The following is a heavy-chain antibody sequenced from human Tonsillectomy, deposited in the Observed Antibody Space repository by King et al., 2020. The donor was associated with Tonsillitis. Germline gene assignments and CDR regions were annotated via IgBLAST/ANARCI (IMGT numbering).Heavy chain of an antibody. CDR3: ARQISGRWLDG. J-gene: IGHJ6*02. CDR1: GDSISGSIYY. D-gene: IGHD2-15*01. V-gene: IGHV4-39*01. Sequence: LQLQESGPGHVKPSETLSLTCTVSGDSISGSIYYWGWTRQPPGKGLEWIGTVYYSGITNYNPSLKSRVTISVDTSKNLFSLRLNSVTAADTAVYYCARQISGRWLDGWGQGTTVTVSS. CDR2: VYYSGIT.